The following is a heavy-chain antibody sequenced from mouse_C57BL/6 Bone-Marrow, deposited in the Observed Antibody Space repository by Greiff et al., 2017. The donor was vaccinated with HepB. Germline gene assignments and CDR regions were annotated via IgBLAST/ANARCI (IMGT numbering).Heavy chain of an antibody. J-gene: IGHJ1*03. V-gene: IGHV1-18*01. CDR2: INPNNGGT. CDR3: ARLSGNYWYFDV. Sequence: EVQLQESGPELVKPGASVKIPCKASGYTFTDYNMDWVKQSHGKSLEWIGDINPNNGGTIYNQKFKGKATLTVDKSSSTAYMELRSLTSEGTAVYYCARLSGNYWYFDVWGTGTTVTVSS. CDR1: GYTFTDYN. D-gene: IGHD2-1*01.